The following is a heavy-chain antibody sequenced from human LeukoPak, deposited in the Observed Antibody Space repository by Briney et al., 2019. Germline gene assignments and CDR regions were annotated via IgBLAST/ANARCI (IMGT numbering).Heavy chain of an antibody. CDR1: GFTVSSNY. CDR2: IYSGGST. D-gene: IGHD3-22*01. Sequence: GGSLRLSCAASGFTVSSNYMSWVRQAPGKGLEWVSVIYSGGSTYYADSVKGRFTISRDNSKNTLYLQMNSLRSEDTAVYYCARENDYYDSSAYFYWGQGTLVTVSS. J-gene: IGHJ4*02. CDR3: ARENDYYDSSAYFY. V-gene: IGHV3-53*05.